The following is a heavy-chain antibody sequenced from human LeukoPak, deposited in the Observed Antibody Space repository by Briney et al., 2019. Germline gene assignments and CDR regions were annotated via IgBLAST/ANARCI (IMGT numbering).Heavy chain of an antibody. D-gene: IGHD3-9*01. V-gene: IGHV4-34*01. J-gene: IGHJ5*02. CDR2: INHSRST. Sequence: SETLSLTCAVYGGSFSGYYWSWIRQPPGKGLEWIGEINHSRSTNYNPSLKSLVTISVDTSKNQFSLKLSSVTAADTAVYYCARGRYFDWLPRGWFDPWGQGTLVTVSS. CDR1: GGSFSGYY. CDR3: ARGRYFDWLPRGWFDP.